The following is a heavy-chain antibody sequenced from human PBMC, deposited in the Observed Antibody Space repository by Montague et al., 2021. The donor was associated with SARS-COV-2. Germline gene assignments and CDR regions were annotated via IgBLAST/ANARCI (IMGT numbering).Heavy chain of an antibody. D-gene: IGHD2-15*01. CDR3: ARRVASRKDAFDV. CDR2: IYYTGRF. J-gene: IGHJ3*01. V-gene: IGHV4-59*08. Sequence: SETLSLTCTVSGDSINSFYWNWIRQPPGKGLEWIGYIYYTGRFNYNPSLKSRVTMSVDTSKNQFSLSLNSVTAADTAMYYCARRVASRKDAFDVWGQGTMAIVSS. CDR1: GDSINSFY.